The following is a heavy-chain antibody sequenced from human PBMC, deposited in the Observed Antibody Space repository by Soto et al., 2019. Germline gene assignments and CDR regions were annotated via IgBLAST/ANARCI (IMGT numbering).Heavy chain of an antibody. V-gene: IGHV2-70*11. CDR2: IDWDDDK. D-gene: IGHD6-13*01. CDR3: ARTRGDSSNWYVIDY. Sequence: SGPTLVNPTQTLTLTCTFSGFSLSTSGMCVSWIRQPPGKALEWLARIDWDDDKYSTTSLKTRLTISKDTSKNQVVLTMTNMDPVDTATYYCARTRGDSSNWYVIDYWGPGTLVTVSS. J-gene: IGHJ4*02. CDR1: GFSLSTSGMC.